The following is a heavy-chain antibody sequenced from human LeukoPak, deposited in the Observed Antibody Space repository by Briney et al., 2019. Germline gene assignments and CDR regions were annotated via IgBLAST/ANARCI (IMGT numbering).Heavy chain of an antibody. CDR1: GGSISISNSNW. CDR2: IYHSGST. D-gene: IGHD3-22*01. Sequence: SETLSLTCAVSGGSISISNSNWWSWVRQPPGKGLEWIGEIYHSGSTYYNPSLKSRVTISVDTSKNQFSLTLSSVTAADTAVYYCAKRSRRYYDSSGYPFLYAFDIWGQGTMVTVSS. J-gene: IGHJ3*02. V-gene: IGHV4-4*02. CDR3: AKRSRRYYDSSGYPFLYAFDI.